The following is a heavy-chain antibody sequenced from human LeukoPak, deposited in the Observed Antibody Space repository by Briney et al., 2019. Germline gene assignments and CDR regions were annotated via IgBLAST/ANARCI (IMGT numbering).Heavy chain of an antibody. V-gene: IGHV4-59*01. J-gene: IGHJ5*02. CDR1: GGSISSYY. Sequence: PSETLSLTCTVSGGSISSYYWSWIRQPPGKGLEWIGYIYYSGSTNYNPSLKSRVTISVDTSKNQFSLKLSSVTAADTAVYYCAREGYYGSGSYNWFDPWGQGTLVTVSS. CDR2: IYYSGST. CDR3: AREGYYGSGSYNWFDP. D-gene: IGHD3-10*01.